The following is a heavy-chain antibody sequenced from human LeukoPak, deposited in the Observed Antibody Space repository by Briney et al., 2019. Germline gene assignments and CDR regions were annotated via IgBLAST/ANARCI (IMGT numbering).Heavy chain of an antibody. CDR1: GGTFSSYA. CDR3: ARPTGSRMIVVGIGFDY. Sequence: SVKVSCKASGGTFSSYAISWVRQAPGQGLEWMGRIIPILGIANYAQKFQGRVTITADKSTSTAYMELSSLRSEDTAVYYWARPTGSRMIVVGIGFDYWGQGTLVTVSS. D-gene: IGHD3-22*01. CDR2: IIPILGIA. J-gene: IGHJ4*02. V-gene: IGHV1-69*04.